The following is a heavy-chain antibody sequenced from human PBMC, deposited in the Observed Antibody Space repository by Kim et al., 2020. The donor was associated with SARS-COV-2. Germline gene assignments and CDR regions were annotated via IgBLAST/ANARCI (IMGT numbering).Heavy chain of an antibody. CDR2: INAGNGNT. CDR3: ARGGGFGVVNPSKEQNNWFDP. D-gene: IGHD3-3*01. V-gene: IGHV1-3*01. CDR1: GYTFTSYA. J-gene: IGHJ5*02. Sequence: ASVKVSCKASGYTFTSYAMHWVRQAPGQRLEWMGWINAGNGNTKYSQKFQGRVTITRDTSASTAYMELSSLRSEDTAVYYCARGGGFGVVNPSKEQNNWFDPWGQGTLVTVSS.